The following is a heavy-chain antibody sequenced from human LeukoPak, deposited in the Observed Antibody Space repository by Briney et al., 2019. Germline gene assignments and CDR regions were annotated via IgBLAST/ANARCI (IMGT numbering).Heavy chain of an antibody. D-gene: IGHD3-10*01. Sequence: GGPLRLSCAASGFTFSSYAMSWVRQAPGKGLEWVSAISGSGGSTYYADSVKGRFTISRDNSKNTLYLQMNSLRAEDTAVYYCAKWGRVRGALDYWGQGTLVTVSS. CDR1: GFTFSSYA. CDR2: ISGSGGST. V-gene: IGHV3-23*01. CDR3: AKWGRVRGALDY. J-gene: IGHJ4*02.